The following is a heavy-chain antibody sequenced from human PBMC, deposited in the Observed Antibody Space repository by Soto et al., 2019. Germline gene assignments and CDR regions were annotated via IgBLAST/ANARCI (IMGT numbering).Heavy chain of an antibody. CDR2: IWYDGSKK. V-gene: IGHV3-33*01. D-gene: IGHD3-3*01. Sequence: QVQVVESGGGVVQPGRSLRLSCAASGFTFSRFGMHWVRQAPGKGLEWVSLIWYDGSKKSYGDTVKGRFTISRDNSRNTVYLQLNSLSADDTAVYYCARDASYYSLWSGYYPSRNGMDVWGQGTTVTVSS. CDR3: ARDASYYSLWSGYYPSRNGMDV. CDR1: GFTFSRFG. J-gene: IGHJ6*02.